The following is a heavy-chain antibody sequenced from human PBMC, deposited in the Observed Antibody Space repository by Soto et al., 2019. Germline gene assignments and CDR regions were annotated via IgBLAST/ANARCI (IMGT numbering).Heavy chain of an antibody. CDR1: GGSFSGYY. CDR3: ARDTPPQLERRYYFDH. CDR2: INHSGST. J-gene: IGHJ4*02. V-gene: IGHV4-34*01. Sequence: PSETLSLTCAVYGGSFSGYYWSWIRQPPGKGLEWIGEINHSGSTKYNPSLKSRVTISVDTSKNQFSLKLSSVTAADTAVYYCARDTPPQLERRYYFDHWGQGTLVTVSS. D-gene: IGHD1-1*01.